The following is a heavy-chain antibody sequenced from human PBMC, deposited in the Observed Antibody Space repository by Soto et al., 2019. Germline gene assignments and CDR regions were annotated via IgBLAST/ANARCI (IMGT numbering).Heavy chain of an antibody. CDR2: IWYDGSNK. J-gene: IGHJ4*02. Sequence: GGSLRLSCAASGFTFSSCGMHWVRQAPGKGLEWVAVIWYDGSNKYYADSVKGRFTISRDNSKNTLYLQMNSLRAEDTAVYYCARDWSPIAVAGNYFDYWGQGTLVTVSS. V-gene: IGHV3-33*08. CDR3: ARDWSPIAVAGNYFDY. D-gene: IGHD6-19*01. CDR1: GFTFSSCG.